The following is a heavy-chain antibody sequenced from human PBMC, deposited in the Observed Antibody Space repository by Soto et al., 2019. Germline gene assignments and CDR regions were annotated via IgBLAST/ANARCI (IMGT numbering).Heavy chain of an antibody. Sequence: GGSLRLSCGASGFTFSDNAMTWVRQAPGKGLEWVSSISDDGDSAYYADSVKGRFAVSRDNSKNTLFLHMNSLGAEDTAVYYCAKSLSTAVNYGLDVWGQGTSVTVSS. CDR2: ISDDGDSA. V-gene: IGHV3-23*01. CDR1: GFTFSDNA. D-gene: IGHD2-2*01. J-gene: IGHJ6*02. CDR3: AKSLSTAVNYGLDV.